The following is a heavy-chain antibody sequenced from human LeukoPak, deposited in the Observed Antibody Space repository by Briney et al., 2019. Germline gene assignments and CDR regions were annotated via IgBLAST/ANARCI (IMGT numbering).Heavy chain of an antibody. Sequence: PSETLSLTCTVSGGSISSGSYYWSWIRQPAGKGLEWIGRIYTSGSTNYNPSLKSRVTISVDTSKNQFSLKLSSVTAADTAVYYCASSLWFRDSTDYWGQGTLVTVSS. CDR1: GGSISSGSYY. V-gene: IGHV4-61*02. D-gene: IGHD3-10*01. J-gene: IGHJ4*02. CDR2: IYTSGST. CDR3: ASSLWFRDSTDY.